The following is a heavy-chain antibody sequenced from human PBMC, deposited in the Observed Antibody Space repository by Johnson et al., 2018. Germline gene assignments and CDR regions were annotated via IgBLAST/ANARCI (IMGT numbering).Heavy chain of an antibody. Sequence: QVQLQESGPGLVKPSETLSLTCTVSGGSISSYYWSWIRQPPGKGLEWIGYIYYSGSTNYNPSLKSRVTISVDTSKNQFSLKLSSVTAADTAVYYCARDLGGLGIAVAGTPDDAFDIWGQGTMVTVSS. CDR2: IYYSGST. V-gene: IGHV4-59*01. D-gene: IGHD6-19*01. J-gene: IGHJ3*02. CDR1: GGSISSYY. CDR3: ARDLGGLGIAVAGTPDDAFDI.